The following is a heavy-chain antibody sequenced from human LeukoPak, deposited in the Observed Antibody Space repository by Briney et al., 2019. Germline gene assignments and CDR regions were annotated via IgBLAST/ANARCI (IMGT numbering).Heavy chain of an antibody. V-gene: IGHV3-23*01. D-gene: IGHD3-10*01. Sequence: GGSLRLSCAASGFTFSSYAMSWVRQAPGKGLEWVSAISGSGGSTYYADSVKGRFTISRDNSKNTLYLQMNSLRAEDTAVYYCARSGSGTYYYYYGMDVWGQGTTVTVSS. CDR1: GFTFSSYA. CDR2: ISGSGGST. J-gene: IGHJ6*02. CDR3: ARSGSGTYYYYYGMDV.